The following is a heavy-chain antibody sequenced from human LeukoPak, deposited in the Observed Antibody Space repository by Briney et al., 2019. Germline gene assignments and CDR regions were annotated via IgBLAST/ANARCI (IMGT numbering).Heavy chain of an antibody. Sequence: PSETLSLTCAVYGGSFSGYYWGWIRQPPGKGLEWIGSIYYSGSTYYNPSLKSRVTISVDTSKNQFSLKLGSVTAADTAVYYCARLYCSGGSCYPYWYYYYYYYMDVWGKGTTVTVSS. V-gene: IGHV4-34*01. CDR3: ARLYCSGGSCYPYWYYYYYYYMDV. CDR2: IYYSGST. J-gene: IGHJ6*03. D-gene: IGHD2-15*01. CDR1: GGSFSGYY.